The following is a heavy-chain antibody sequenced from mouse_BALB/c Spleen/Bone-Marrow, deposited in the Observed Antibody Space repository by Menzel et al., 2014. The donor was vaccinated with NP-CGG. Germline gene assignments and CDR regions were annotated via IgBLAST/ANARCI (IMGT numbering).Heavy chain of an antibody. J-gene: IGHJ1*01. V-gene: IGHV14-3*02. CDR3: ATMITDWYFDV. CDR2: IDPATGNT. D-gene: IGHD2-4*01. CDR1: GFNIKDTY. Sequence: EVQLQQSGAELVKPGASVKLSCTASGFNIKDTYMHWVKQRPERGLEWIGRIDPATGNTKYDPKFQGKATITADTSSNTAYLQLSSLTSEDTAVYYCATMITDWYFDVWGAGTTVTVSS.